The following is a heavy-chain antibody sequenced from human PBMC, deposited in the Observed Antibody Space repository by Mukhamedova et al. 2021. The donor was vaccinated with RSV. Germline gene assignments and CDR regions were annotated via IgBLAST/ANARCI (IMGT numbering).Heavy chain of an antibody. CDR2: IYHSGST. V-gene: IGHV4-4*02. Sequence: GKGLEWIGEIYHSGSTNYNPSLKSRVTISVDKSKNQFSLKLSSVTAADTAVYYCARVDYEFWSGYSLPGYYYGMDVWGQGTTVTVS. D-gene: IGHD3-3*01. J-gene: IGHJ6*02. CDR3: ARVDYEFWSGYSLPGYYYGMDV.